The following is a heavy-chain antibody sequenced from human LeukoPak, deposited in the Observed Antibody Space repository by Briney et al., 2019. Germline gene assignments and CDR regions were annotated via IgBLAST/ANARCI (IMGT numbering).Heavy chain of an antibody. CDR3: ATPLDYCDSSGYHQGGD. V-gene: IGHV3-7*03. CDR1: GFIFSSYA. Sequence: GGSLRLSCAASGFIFSSYAMSWVRQAPGKGLEWVANIKQDGSKKNYVDSVKGRFTISRDNAKNSLYLQMNSLRAEDTAVYYCATPLDYCDSSGYHQGGDWGQGTLVTVSS. CDR2: IKQDGSKK. D-gene: IGHD3-22*01. J-gene: IGHJ4*02.